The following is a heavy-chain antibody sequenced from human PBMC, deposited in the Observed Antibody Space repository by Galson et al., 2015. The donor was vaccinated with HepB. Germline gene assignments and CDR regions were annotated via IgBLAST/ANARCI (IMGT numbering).Heavy chain of an antibody. V-gene: IGHV3-48*01. D-gene: IGHD2-2*01. CDR1: GFTFSSYS. CDR2: ISSSTSTI. J-gene: IGHJ6*03. Sequence: SLRLSCAASGFTFSSYSTNWVRQAPGKGLEWVSYISSSTSTIYYADSVKGRFTISRDNAKNSLYLQMNSLRAEDTAVYYCARGPPDIVVVPASCYMDVWGKGTTVTVSS. CDR3: ARGPPDIVVVPASCYMDV.